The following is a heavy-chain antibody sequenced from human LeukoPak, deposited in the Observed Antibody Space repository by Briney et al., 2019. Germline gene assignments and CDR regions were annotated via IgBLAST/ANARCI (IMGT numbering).Heavy chain of an antibody. CDR1: GYSISSGYY. V-gene: IGHV4-38-2*01. CDR3: AAGLWFGDRAFDY. D-gene: IGHD3-10*01. Sequence: SETLSLTCAVSGYSISSGYYWGWIRQPPGKGLEWIGSIYHSGSTYYNPSLKSRVTISVDTSKNQFSLKLSSVTAADTAVYYCAAGLWFGDRAFDYWDQGTLVTVSS. J-gene: IGHJ4*02. CDR2: IYHSGST.